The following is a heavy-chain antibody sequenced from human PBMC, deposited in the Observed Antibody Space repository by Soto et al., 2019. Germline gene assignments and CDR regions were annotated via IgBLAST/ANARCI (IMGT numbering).Heavy chain of an antibody. CDR3: ARGAAAAGPWYNWFDP. D-gene: IGHD6-13*01. Sequence: QVQLVHSGAEVKKPGSSVKVSCRASGGTFHSYPLSWVRQAPGQGFEWLGRFIPVLGVTTYAQKFQGRGIRAADKSTSTADMEVQNLTSEDTAVYYGARGAAAAGPWYNWFDPWGQGTLGTVSS. CDR1: GGTFHSYP. V-gene: IGHV1-69*04. J-gene: IGHJ5*02. CDR2: FIPVLGVT.